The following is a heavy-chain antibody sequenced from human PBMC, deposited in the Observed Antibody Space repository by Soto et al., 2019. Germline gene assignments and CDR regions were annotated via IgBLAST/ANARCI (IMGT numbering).Heavy chain of an antibody. CDR2: IYYSGST. CDR3: ARVTSWYNYFDY. V-gene: IGHV4-59*01. Sequence: SETLSLTCTVSGGSISSYYWSWIRQPPGKGLEWIGYIYYSGSTNYNPSLKSRVTISVDTSKNQFSLKLSSVTAADTAVYYCARVTSWYNYFDYWGQGTLVTVSS. CDR1: GGSISSYY. J-gene: IGHJ4*02. D-gene: IGHD6-13*01.